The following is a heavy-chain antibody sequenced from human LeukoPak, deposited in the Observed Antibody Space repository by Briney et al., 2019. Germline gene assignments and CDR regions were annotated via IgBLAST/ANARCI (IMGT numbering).Heavy chain of an antibody. J-gene: IGHJ5*02. CDR3: ARSHRGRFLEWLLWDNWFDP. D-gene: IGHD3-3*01. V-gene: IGHV1-69*05. CDR2: IIPIFGTA. Sequence: GASVKVSCKASGGTFSSYAISWVRQAPGQGLEWMGGIIPIFGTANYAQKFQGRVTMTTDTSTSTAYMELRSLRSDDTAVYYCARSHRGRFLEWLLWDNWFDPWGQGTLVTVS. CDR1: GGTFSSYA.